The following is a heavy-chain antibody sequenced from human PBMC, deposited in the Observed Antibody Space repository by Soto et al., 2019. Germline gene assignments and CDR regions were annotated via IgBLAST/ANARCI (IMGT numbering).Heavy chain of an antibody. CDR1: GAPITSNNW. CDR3: ARGYGRNFDY. CDR2: IHHSETT. D-gene: IGHD5-18*01. Sequence: SETLSLTCAVSGAPITSNNWWAWLRRSPGKGLEWIGEIHHSETTNYNPSLNSRVSISVDKSKNQFSLKLNSVTAADTAVYYCARGYGRNFDYWGQGTLVTVSS. V-gene: IGHV4-4*02. J-gene: IGHJ4*02.